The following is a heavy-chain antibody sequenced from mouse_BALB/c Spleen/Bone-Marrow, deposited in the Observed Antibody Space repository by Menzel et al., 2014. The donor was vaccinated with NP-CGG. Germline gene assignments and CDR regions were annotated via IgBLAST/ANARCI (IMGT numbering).Heavy chain of an antibody. D-gene: IGHD2-14*01. CDR2: ISSGSSTI. Sequence: EVMLVESGGGLVQPGGSRKLSCAASGFTFSSFGMHWVRQAPEKGLEWVAYISSGSSTIYYADTVKGRFTISRDNPKNTLFLQMTSLRPEDTAMYYCARDVPLYDVGHFDYWGQGTTLTVSS. CDR3: ARDVPLYDVGHFDY. V-gene: IGHV5-17*02. CDR1: GFTFSSFG. J-gene: IGHJ2*01.